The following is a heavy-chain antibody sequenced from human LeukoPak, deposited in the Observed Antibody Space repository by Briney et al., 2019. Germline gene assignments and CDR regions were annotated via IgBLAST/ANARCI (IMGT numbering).Heavy chain of an antibody. D-gene: IGHD1-1*01. CDR3: AREGVQLNYYYGMDV. CDR1: GFTVSSNY. J-gene: IGHJ6*02. CDR2: IYSGGST. Sequence: GGSLRLSCAASGFTVSSNYMSWVRQAPGKGLEWVSVIYSGGSTYYADSVKGRFTISRDNSKNTLYLQMNSLRAEDTAVYYCAREGVQLNYYYGMDVWGQGTTVTVSS. V-gene: IGHV3-53*01.